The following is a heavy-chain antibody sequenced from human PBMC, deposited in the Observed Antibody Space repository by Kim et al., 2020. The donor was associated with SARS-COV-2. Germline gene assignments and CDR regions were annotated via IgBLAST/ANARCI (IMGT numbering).Heavy chain of an antibody. CDR1: GFSFSEWW. CDR3: TRGPL. V-gene: IGHV3-74*01. J-gene: IGHJ4*02. Sequence: GSLRLSCAASGFSFSEWWMDWVRQAPGKGPEWVARIDNDGTTTLYADSVKGRFTISRDNSKNTLYLQMTGLRADDTGVYYCTRGPLWGQGTLVTVSS. CDR2: IDNDGTTT.